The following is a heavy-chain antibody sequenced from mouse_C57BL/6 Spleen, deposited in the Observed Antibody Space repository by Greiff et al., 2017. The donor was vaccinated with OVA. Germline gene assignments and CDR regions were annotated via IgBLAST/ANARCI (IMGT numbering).Heavy chain of an antibody. Sequence: QVQLQQPGAELVKPGASVKMSCKASGYTFTSYWITWVKQRPGQGLEWIGDIYPGSGSTNYNEKFKSRATLTVDTSSSTAYMQLSSLTSDDSAVYYCARLASVVARPHWYFDVWGTGTTVTVSS. CDR2: IYPGSGST. V-gene: IGHV1-55*01. J-gene: IGHJ1*03. CDR3: ARLASVVARPHWYFDV. CDR1: GYTFTSYW. D-gene: IGHD1-1*01.